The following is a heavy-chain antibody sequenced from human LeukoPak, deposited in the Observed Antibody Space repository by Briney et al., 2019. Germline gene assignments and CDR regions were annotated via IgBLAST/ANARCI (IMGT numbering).Heavy chain of an antibody. CDR2: TYYRSKWYN. J-gene: IGHJ5*02. Sequence: SQTLSLTCAISGDSVSSNSAAWNWIRQSPSRGLEWLGRTYYRSKWYNDYAVSVKSRITINPDTSKNQFSLQLNSATPEDTAVYYCAMEFCSGGSCYGNWFDPWGQGTLVTVSS. CDR1: GDSVSSNSAA. CDR3: AMEFCSGGSCYGNWFDP. D-gene: IGHD2-15*01. V-gene: IGHV6-1*01.